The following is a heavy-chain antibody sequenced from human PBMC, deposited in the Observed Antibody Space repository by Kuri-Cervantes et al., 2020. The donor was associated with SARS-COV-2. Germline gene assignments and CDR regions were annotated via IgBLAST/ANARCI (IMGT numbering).Heavy chain of an antibody. D-gene: IGHD3-10*01. V-gene: IGHV4-34*01. J-gene: IGHJ3*02. CDR2: INHSGST. CDR1: GGSFSGYY. Sequence: SETLSLTCAVYGGSFSGYYWSWIRQPPGKGLEWLGEINHSGSTNYNPSLKSRVTISVDTSKNQFSLKLSSVTAADTAVYYCARSPRVQGVIIQGYAFGIWGQGTMVTVSS. CDR3: ARSPRVQGVIIQGYAFGI.